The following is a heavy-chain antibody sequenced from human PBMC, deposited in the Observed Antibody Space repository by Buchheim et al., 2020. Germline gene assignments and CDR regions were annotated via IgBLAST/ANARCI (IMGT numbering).Heavy chain of an antibody. CDR3: ARDGRFLEWGYYYYYGMDV. Sequence: QVQLVESGGGLVKPGGSLRLSCAASGFTFSDYYMSWIRQAPGKGLEWVSYISSSSSYTNYADSVKGRFTISRDNAKTSLYLQMNSLRAEDTAVYYCARDGRFLEWGYYYYYGMDVWGQGTT. D-gene: IGHD3-3*01. V-gene: IGHV3-11*06. J-gene: IGHJ6*02. CDR1: GFTFSDYY. CDR2: ISSSSSYT.